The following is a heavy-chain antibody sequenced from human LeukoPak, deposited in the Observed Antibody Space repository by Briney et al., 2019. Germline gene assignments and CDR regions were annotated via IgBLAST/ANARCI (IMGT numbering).Heavy chain of an antibody. V-gene: IGHV4-59*01. CDR3: ARGGAARLHFQN. CDR2: IYHSGST. D-gene: IGHD6-6*01. J-gene: IGHJ1*01. CDR1: GASISSYY. Sequence: SETLSLTCTVSGASISSYYWSWIRQPPGKGLEWIGYIYHSGSTNYNPSLQSRVTISVDTSKNQFSLNLNSVTAADTAVYYRARGGAARLHFQNWGQGTLVTVSS.